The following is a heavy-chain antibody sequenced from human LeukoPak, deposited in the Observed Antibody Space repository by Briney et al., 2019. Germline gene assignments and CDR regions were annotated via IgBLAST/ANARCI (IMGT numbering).Heavy chain of an antibody. V-gene: IGHV1-2*02. D-gene: IGHD3-3*01. J-gene: IGHJ5*02. CDR2: INPNSGGT. CDR1: GYTFTGYY. CDR3: ARVFRPIFPPGGNWFDP. Sequence: GASVKVSCKASGYTFTGYYMHWVRQAPGQGLERMGWINPNSGGTNYAQKFQGRVTMTRDTSISTAYMELSRLRSDDTAVYYCARVFRPIFPPGGNWFDPWGQGTLVTVSS.